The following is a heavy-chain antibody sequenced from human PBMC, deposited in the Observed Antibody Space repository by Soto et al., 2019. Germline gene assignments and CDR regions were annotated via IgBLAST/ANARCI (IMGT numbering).Heavy chain of an antibody. V-gene: IGHV2-5*02. CDR1: GFSLRSTGVA. J-gene: IGHJ3*02. CDR3: ENRLISTYYYDGSDYPHVFDI. Sequence: QITLKESGSTLGKPAQTLTLTCTFSGFSLRSTGVAVGWIRQPPGKALEWLALIYWDDDKRYSPSLKSRLTISKDTTENQVVLRMTNMDPVDKTTYHCENRLISTYYYDGSDYPHVFDIWGQGTMVTVS. D-gene: IGHD3-22*01. CDR2: IYWDDDK.